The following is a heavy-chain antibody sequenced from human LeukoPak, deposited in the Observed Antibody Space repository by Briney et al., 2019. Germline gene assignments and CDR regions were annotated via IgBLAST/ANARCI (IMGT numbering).Heavy chain of an antibody. V-gene: IGHV3-53*05. CDR1: GFTVSSNY. Sequence: GGSLRLSCAASGFTVSSNYMSWVRQGPGKGLQCVSVISNDGDTYYADSVKGRFTISRDNSNDTLYLQMNSLRPEDTAVYYCAKARFESSGYPIDYWGQGTLVTVSS. J-gene: IGHJ4*02. CDR3: AKARFESSGYPIDY. D-gene: IGHD3-22*01. CDR2: ISNDGDT.